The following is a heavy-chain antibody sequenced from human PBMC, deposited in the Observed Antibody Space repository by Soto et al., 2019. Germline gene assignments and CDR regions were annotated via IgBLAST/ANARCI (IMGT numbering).Heavy chain of an antibody. CDR2: IATNNSNR. CDR3: ATVHLEVVYWFDA. CDR1: GDTLTNFA. Sequence: HLVQSGPEVKKPGASVNVSCKTSGDTLTNFALRWVRQAPGQGLEWMGWIATNNSNRNYAQNFKARLTPTTDTSTRTACMGLESLRYDYTAVYYCATVHLEVVYWFDAWGQGTPVSVSS. D-gene: IGHD1-1*01. V-gene: IGHV1-18*01. J-gene: IGHJ5*02.